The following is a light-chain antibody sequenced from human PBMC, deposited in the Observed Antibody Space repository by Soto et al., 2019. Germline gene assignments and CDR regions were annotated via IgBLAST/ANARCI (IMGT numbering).Light chain of an antibody. Sequence: EIVLTQSPGTLSLSPGERATLSCRASQTVRNNFLAWYQQKPGQAPRLLIHDASSRATGIPDRFSGSGSATDFTLTISSLQPEDFATYYCQQSYSTLVTFGQGTKLEIK. V-gene: IGKV3D-20*02. CDR1: QTVRNNF. CDR2: DAS. J-gene: IGKJ2*01. CDR3: QQSYSTLVT.